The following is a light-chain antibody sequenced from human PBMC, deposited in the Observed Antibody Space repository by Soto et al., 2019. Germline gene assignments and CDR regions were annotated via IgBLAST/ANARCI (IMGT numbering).Light chain of an antibody. V-gene: IGKV1-39*01. CDR2: AAS. CDR3: QQSYSTPFT. Sequence: DIQMTQSPSSLSASVGDRVTITCRASQSISSYLNWYQQKPGKAPKLLIYAASSLQSGVPSRFSGSGSGTDFTLTISRLQPEEFATYYCQQSYSTPFTFCPGTKVDIE. CDR1: QSISSY. J-gene: IGKJ3*01.